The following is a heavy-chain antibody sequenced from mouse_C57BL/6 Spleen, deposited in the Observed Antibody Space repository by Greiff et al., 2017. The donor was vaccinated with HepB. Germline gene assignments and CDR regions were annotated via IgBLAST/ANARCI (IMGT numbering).Heavy chain of an antibody. CDR2: INPYNGGT. D-gene: IGHD1-1*01. J-gene: IGHJ2*01. CDR1: GYTFTDYY. CDR3: AKIYYYGAGDY. Sequence: EVQLQQSGPVLVKPGASVKMSCKASGYTFTDYYMNWVKQSHGKSLEWIGVINPYNGGTSYNQKFKGKATLTVDKSSSTAYMELNSLTSEDSAVYYCAKIYYYGAGDYWGQGTTLTVSS. V-gene: IGHV1-19*01.